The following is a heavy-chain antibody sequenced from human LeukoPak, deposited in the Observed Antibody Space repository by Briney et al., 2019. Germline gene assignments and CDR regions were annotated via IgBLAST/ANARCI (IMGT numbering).Heavy chain of an antibody. V-gene: IGHV1-18*01. D-gene: IGHD3-16*02. CDR1: GYTFTSYG. CDR3: ARAREDYDYVWGSYPKYYFDY. J-gene: IGHJ4*02. Sequence: GASVKVSCKASGYTFTSYGISWVRQAPGQGLEWTGWISAYNGNTNYAQKLQGRVTMTTDTSTSTAYMELRSLRSDDTAVYYCARAREDYDYVWGSYPKYYFDYWGQGTLVTVSS. CDR2: ISAYNGNT.